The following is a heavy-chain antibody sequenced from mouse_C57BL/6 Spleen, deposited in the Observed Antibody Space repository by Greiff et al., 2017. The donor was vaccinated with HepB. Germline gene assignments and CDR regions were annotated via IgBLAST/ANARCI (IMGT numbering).Heavy chain of an antibody. D-gene: IGHD1-1*01. CDR3: ARGVLRRGYFDV. CDR1: GYTFTDYN. V-gene: IGHV1-18*01. J-gene: IGHJ1*03. CDR2: INPNNGGT. Sequence: VQLQQSGPELVKPGASVKIPCKASGYTFTDYNMDWVKQSHGKSLEWIGDINPNNGGTIYNQKFKGKATLTVDKSSSTAYMELRSLTSEDTAVYYCARGVLRRGYFDVWGTGTTVTVSS.